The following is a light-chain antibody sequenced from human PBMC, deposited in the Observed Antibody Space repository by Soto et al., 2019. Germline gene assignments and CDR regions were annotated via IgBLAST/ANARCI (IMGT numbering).Light chain of an antibody. Sequence: DIQMTQSPSTLSASVGDRVTITCRASQNIERCLAWYQHKPGKAPKLLLYDVSSLESGVPSRFSGSGSGTEFILTINSLQPDDFATYYCQQYNVYPWTFGQGTKVDIK. J-gene: IGKJ1*01. CDR1: QNIERC. CDR3: QQYNVYPWT. CDR2: DVS. V-gene: IGKV1-5*01.